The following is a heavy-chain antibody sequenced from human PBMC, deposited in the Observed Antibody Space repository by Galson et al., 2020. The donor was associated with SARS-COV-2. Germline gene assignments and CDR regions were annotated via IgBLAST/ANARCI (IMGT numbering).Heavy chain of an antibody. CDR3: AKDYWGEGSVDY. CDR1: GFSFSIFG. V-gene: IGHV3-30*18. J-gene: IGHJ4*02. D-gene: IGHD3-10*01. CDR2: ISYDGANR. Sequence: GGSLRLSCAASGFSFSIFGMYWVRQAPGKGPEWVAVISYDGANRYYGDSVRGRFTISRDNSKKTLFLEMDSLRPEDTAVYYCAKDYWGEGSVDYWGQGTLVTVSS.